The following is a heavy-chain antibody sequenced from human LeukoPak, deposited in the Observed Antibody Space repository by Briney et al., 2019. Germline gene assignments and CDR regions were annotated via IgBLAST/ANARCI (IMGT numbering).Heavy chain of an antibody. J-gene: IGHJ4*02. Sequence: GASVKVSCKASGYTFTSYAMNWVRQAPGQGLEWMGWINTNTGNPTYAQGFTGRFVFSLDTSVSTAYLQISSLKAEDTAVYYCARFSPASVGYSSGWYPDYWGQGTLVTVSS. CDR3: ARFSPASVGYSSGWYPDY. CDR1: GYTFTSYA. CDR2: INTNTGNP. D-gene: IGHD6-19*01. V-gene: IGHV7-4-1*02.